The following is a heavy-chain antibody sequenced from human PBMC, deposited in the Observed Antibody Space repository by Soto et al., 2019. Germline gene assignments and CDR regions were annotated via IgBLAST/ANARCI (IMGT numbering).Heavy chain of an antibody. V-gene: IGHV4-4*02. CDR2: IYHSGST. CDR1: GGSISSSNW. J-gene: IGHJ5*02. CDR3: ARAGTTVVTSDRWFDP. D-gene: IGHD4-17*01. Sequence: QVQLQESGPGLVKPSGTLSLTCAVSGGSISSSNWWRWVRQPPGKGLEWIGEIYHSGSTNYNPSLESRVTISVDKSKNQFSLKLSSVTAADTAVYYCARAGTTVVTSDRWFDPWGQGTLVTVSS.